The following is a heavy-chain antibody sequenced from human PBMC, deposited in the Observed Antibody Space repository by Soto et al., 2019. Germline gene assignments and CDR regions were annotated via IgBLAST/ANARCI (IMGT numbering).Heavy chain of an antibody. CDR1: GFTFSDHY. CDR2: SRNKANSYTT. J-gene: IGHJ4*02. V-gene: IGHV3-72*01. D-gene: IGHD5-12*01. CDR3: TTDKESGYVTFDY. Sequence: HPGGSLRLSCAASGFTFSDHYMDWVRQAPGKGLEWVARSRNKANSYTTEYAASVKGRFTISRDDSQNSLLLQMNSLKTEDTAVYYCTTDKESGYVTFDYWGQGTLVTVSS.